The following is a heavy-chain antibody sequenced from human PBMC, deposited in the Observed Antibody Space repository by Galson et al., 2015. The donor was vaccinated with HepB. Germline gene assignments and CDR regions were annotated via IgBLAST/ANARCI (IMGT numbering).Heavy chain of an antibody. CDR3: ARVSDYSSSSFDY. V-gene: IGHV1-69*10. CDR1: GGTFSSYA. CDR2: IIPIFGIA. D-gene: IGHD6-6*01. Sequence: SVKVSCKASGGTFSSYAISWVRQAPGRGLEWMGGIIPIFGIANYAQKFQGRVTITADKSTSTVYMELSSLRSEDTAVYYCARVSDYSSSSFDYWGQGTLVTVSS. J-gene: IGHJ4*02.